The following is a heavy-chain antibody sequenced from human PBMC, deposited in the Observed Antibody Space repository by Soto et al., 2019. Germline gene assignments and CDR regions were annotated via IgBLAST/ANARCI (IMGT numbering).Heavy chain of an antibody. CDR2: INHSGST. V-gene: IGHV4-34*01. J-gene: IGHJ6*02. Sequence: QVQLQQWGAGLLKPSETLSLTCAVYGGSFSGYYWSWIRQHPGKGLEWNGEINHSGSTNYNPSLKSRVTISVDTSKNQFSLKLSSVTAADTAVYYCARGRGRSGGRNGWYLPYYYYGMDVWGQGTTVTVSS. CDR3: ARGRGRSGGRNGWYLPYYYYGMDV. CDR1: GGSFSGYY. D-gene: IGHD6-19*01.